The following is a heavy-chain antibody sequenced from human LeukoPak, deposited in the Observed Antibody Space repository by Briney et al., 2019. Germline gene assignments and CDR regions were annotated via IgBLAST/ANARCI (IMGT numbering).Heavy chain of an antibody. D-gene: IGHD5-12*01. V-gene: IGHV3-23*01. CDR1: GFPFSSFA. CDR2: INGPGDNT. CDR3: AKNDGYDFWYFDF. Sequence: GGSLRLSCAASGFPFSSFAMSWVRQAPRKGLEWVSSINGPGDNTWYADSVKGRFIISRDSSKNTLFLQMNSPRAEDTAEYYCAKNDGYDFWYFDFWGRGTLVTVSS. J-gene: IGHJ4*02.